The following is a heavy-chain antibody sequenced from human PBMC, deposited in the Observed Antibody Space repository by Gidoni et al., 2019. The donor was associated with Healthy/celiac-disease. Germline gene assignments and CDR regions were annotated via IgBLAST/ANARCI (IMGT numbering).Heavy chain of an antibody. J-gene: IGHJ4*02. Sequence: EVQLVESGGGLVEPGGSLRLSCAASGFTVSSNYMSWVRQAPGKGLEWVSVIYSGCSTYYADSVKGRFTISRDNSKNTLYLQMNSLRAEDTAVYYCARDYWFRYWGQGTLVTVSS. CDR1: GFTVSSNY. V-gene: IGHV3-66*01. CDR3: ARDYWFRY. CDR2: IYSGCST. D-gene: IGHD2-8*02.